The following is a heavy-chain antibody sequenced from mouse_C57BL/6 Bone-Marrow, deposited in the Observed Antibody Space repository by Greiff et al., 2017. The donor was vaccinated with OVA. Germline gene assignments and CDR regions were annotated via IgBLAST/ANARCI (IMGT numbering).Heavy chain of an antibody. J-gene: IGHJ4*01. CDR1: GYTFTSYC. Sequence: HVQLQQPGAELVKPGASVKLSCKASGYTFTSYCMHWVKQRPGRGLEWIGRIDPTSGDTKYNEKFKSKATLTVDKPSSTAYIQLGSLTSEDSAVYDCARERGSWARDYWGQGTSVTVSA. CDR2: IDPTSGDT. CDR3: ARERGSWARDY. V-gene: IGHV1-72*01.